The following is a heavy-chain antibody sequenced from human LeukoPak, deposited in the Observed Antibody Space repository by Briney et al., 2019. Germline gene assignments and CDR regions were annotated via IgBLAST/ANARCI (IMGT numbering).Heavy chain of an antibody. CDR1: GFTFSSYA. Sequence: GGSLRLSCAASGFTFSSYAMHWVRQAPGKGLEWVAVISYDGSNKYYADSVKGRFTISRDNSKNTLYLQMNSLRAEDTAVYYCAKSDSSGLYLYYFDYWGQGTLVTVSS. CDR2: ISYDGSNK. CDR3: AKSDSSGLYLYYFDY. D-gene: IGHD3-22*01. V-gene: IGHV3-30-3*01. J-gene: IGHJ4*02.